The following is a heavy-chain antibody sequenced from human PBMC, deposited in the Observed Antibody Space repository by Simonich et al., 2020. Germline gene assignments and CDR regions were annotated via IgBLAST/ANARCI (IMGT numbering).Heavy chain of an antibody. CDR3: ARDYSNYDAFDI. V-gene: IGHV3-74*01. Sequence: EVQLVESGGGLVQPGGSLRLSCAASGFTFSSYWMHWVRQAPGKGRVCVSRNNSEGSSTNYSDPGKGRFTISRDNAKNTLYLQMNSLRAEDTAVYYCARDYSNYDAFDIWGQGTMVTVSS. CDR2: NNSEGSST. J-gene: IGHJ3*02. D-gene: IGHD4-4*01. CDR1: GFTFSSYW.